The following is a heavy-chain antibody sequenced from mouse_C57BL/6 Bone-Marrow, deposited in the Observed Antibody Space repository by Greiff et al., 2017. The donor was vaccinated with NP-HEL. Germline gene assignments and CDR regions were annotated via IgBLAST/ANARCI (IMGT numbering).Heavy chain of an antibody. V-gene: IGHV1-81*01. CDR2: IYPRSGNT. D-gene: IGHD1-1*01. CDR3: ARWNGTRREDYCDD. CDR1: GYTFTSYG. Sequence: VQLQQSGAELARPGASVKLSCKASGYTFTSYGISWVKQRTGQGLEWIGEIYPRSGNTYYNEKFKGKATLTADKSSSTAYMELRSLTSEDSAVYFCARWNGTRREDYCDDWGQGTTLTVSS. J-gene: IGHJ2*01.